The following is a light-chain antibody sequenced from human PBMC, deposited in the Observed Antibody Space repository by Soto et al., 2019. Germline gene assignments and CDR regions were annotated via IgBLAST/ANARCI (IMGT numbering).Light chain of an antibody. CDR2: SAS. Sequence: DIQMTQSPSSLSASVGDRVTITCRASQSINNYLNWYQQKPGKAPKLLIYSASSLQSGVPSRSSGSGSGTDFTLTIAGLQPEDSASYFCQQSITAPLTFGGGTKVDIK. J-gene: IGKJ4*01. V-gene: IGKV1-39*01. CDR1: QSINNY. CDR3: QQSITAPLT.